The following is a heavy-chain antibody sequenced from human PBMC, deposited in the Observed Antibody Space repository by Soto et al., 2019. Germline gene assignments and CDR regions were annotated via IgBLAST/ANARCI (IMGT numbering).Heavy chain of an antibody. Sequence: TSETLSLTCAVYGGSFSGYYWSWIRQPPGKGLEWIGEINHSGSTNYNPSLKSRVTISVDTSKNQFSLKLSSVTAADTAVYYCARRGGLVMRAFDIWGQGTMVTVSS. J-gene: IGHJ3*02. D-gene: IGHD6-6*01. CDR2: INHSGST. CDR1: GGSFSGYY. V-gene: IGHV4-34*01. CDR3: ARRGGLVMRAFDI.